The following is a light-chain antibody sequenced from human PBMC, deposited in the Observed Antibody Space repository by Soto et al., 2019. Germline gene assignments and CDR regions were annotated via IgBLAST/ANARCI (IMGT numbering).Light chain of an antibody. CDR3: QQYNNWPLFT. CDR1: QSVSSY. V-gene: IGKV3-15*01. J-gene: IGKJ3*01. CDR2: GAS. Sequence: EIVLTQSPATLSLSPGERATLSCRASQSVSSYLAWYQQKPGQAPRLLIYGASTRATGIPARFSGSGSGTEFTLTISSLQSEDCALYYCQQYNNWPLFTFGPGTKVDIK.